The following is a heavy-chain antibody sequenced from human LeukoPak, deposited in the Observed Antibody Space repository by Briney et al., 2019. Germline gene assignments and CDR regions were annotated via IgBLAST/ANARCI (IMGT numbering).Heavy chain of an antibody. V-gene: IGHV5-51*01. CDR2: IYPGDSDT. D-gene: IGHD5-12*01. Sequence: GESLKISCKGSGYSFTSYWIGWVRQMPGKGLEWMGIIYPGDSDTRYSPSFQGQVTISADKSISTAYLQWSSLKASDTATYYCAIARGYSGYDSKFDYWGQGTLVTVSS. CDR3: AIARGYSGYDSKFDY. CDR1: GYSFTSYW. J-gene: IGHJ4*02.